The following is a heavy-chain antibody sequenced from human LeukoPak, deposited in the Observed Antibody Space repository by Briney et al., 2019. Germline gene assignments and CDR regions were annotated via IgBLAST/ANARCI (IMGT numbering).Heavy chain of an antibody. Sequence: PGGSLRLSCAASGFTFSSYAMSWVRQAPGKGLEWVSAISGSGGSTYYADSVKGRFTISRDNSKNTLYLQMNSLRAEDTAVYYCAKAQRPNSGYLGFLVDYWGQGTLATVSS. V-gene: IGHV3-23*01. J-gene: IGHJ4*02. CDR2: ISGSGGST. CDR1: GFTFSSYA. CDR3: AKAQRPNSGYLGFLVDY. D-gene: IGHD5-12*01.